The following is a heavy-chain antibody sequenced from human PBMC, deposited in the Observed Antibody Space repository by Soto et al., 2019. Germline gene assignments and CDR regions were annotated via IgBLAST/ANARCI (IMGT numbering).Heavy chain of an antibody. D-gene: IGHD5-12*01. J-gene: IGHJ5*02. CDR2: IYWDDDT. Sequence: QITLKESGPTLVKPTQTLTLTCTFSGFSLSTSGVGVGWIRQPPGKALEWLALIYWDDDTRYSPSLKSRLTITQDTSKSPVVLPMTNMDPVDTATYYCAHTHRDGYPKTWGQGTLVTVSS. V-gene: IGHV2-5*02. CDR1: GFSLSTSGVG. CDR3: AHTHRDGYPKT.